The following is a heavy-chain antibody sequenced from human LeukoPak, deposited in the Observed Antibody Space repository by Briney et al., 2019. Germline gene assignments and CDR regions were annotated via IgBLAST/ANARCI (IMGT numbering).Heavy chain of an antibody. D-gene: IGHD3-10*01. CDR2: IHYTGST. CDR1: GGSISSYY. CDR3: ARGGYYGSGNDFRFDP. Sequence: PSETLSLTCTVSGGSISSYYWSWIRQSPGKGLECIGYIHYTGSTNYNPSLKSRVTISVETSKNQFSLKLKSVTAADTAVYYCARGGYYGSGNDFRFDPWGQGTLVTASS. V-gene: IGHV4-59*01. J-gene: IGHJ5*02.